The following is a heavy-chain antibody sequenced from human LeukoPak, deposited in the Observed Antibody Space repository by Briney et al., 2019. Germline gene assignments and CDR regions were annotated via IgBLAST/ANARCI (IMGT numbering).Heavy chain of an antibody. CDR3: AREPNYDFWSGYYYHYYYGMDV. CDR2: ISAYNGNT. V-gene: IGHV1-18*01. Sequence: ASVKVSCKASGYTFTSYGISWVRQAPGQGLEWMGWISAYNGNTNYAQKLQGRVTMTTDTSTSTAYMELRSLRSDDTAVYYCAREPNYDFWSGYYYHYYYGMDVWGQGTTVTVSS. J-gene: IGHJ6*02. CDR1: GYTFTSYG. D-gene: IGHD3-3*01.